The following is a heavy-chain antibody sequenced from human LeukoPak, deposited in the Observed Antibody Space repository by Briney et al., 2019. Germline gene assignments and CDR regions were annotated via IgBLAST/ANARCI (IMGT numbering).Heavy chain of an antibody. V-gene: IGHV3-11*01. CDR3: AREELQSGDAFDI. Sequence: GGSLRLSCAASGFTFSDYYMSWIRQAPGKGLEWVSYISSSGSTIYYAVSVKGRFTISRDNAKNSLYLQMNSLRAEDTAVYYCAREELQSGDAFDIWGQGTMVTVSS. J-gene: IGHJ3*02. CDR1: GFTFSDYY. D-gene: IGHD1-26*01. CDR2: ISSSGSTI.